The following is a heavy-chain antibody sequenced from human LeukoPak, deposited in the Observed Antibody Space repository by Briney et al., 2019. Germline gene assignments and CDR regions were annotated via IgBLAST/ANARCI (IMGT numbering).Heavy chain of an antibody. J-gene: IGHJ6*03. V-gene: IGHV1-2*02. CDR3: AREKAEYYYYYMDV. Sequence: ASVKVSCKASGYTFTGYYMHWVRQAPGQGLEWMGWINPNSGGTNYAQKFQGRVPMTRDTSISTAYMELSRLRSDDTAVYYCAREKAEYYYYYMDVWGKGTTVTVSS. CDR2: INPNSGGT. CDR1: GYTFTGYY.